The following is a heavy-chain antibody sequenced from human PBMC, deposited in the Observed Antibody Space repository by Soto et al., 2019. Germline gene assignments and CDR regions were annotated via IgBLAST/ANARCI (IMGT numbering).Heavy chain of an antibody. J-gene: IGHJ5*02. CDR3: ARICIAARPPAPLVDP. V-gene: IGHV4-39*07. D-gene: IGHD6-6*01. CDR2: MLYSGLT. CDR1: GYSVSSSDYY. Sequence: PSETLSLTCSVSGYSVSSSDYYWAWIRQPPGKGLEWIGSMLYSGLTYYNPSLKSRVTLSVDTSKNQFSLKLSSVTAADTAVYYCARICIAARPPAPLVDPWGQGTLVTVSS.